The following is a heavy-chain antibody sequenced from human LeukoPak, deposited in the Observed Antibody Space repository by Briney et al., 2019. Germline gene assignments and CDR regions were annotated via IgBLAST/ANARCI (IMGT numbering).Heavy chain of an antibody. D-gene: IGHD3-22*01. CDR1: GFTVSSYW. V-gene: IGHV3-7*01. J-gene: IGHJ4*02. Sequence: GGSLRLSCAASGFTVSSYWMSWVRQTPGKGLEWVANIKQDGSEKYYVDSVKGRFTISRDNAKNSLYLQMNSLRAEDTAVYYCARVHDSSGYYPYYFDYWGQGTLVTVSS. CDR2: IKQDGSEK. CDR3: ARVHDSSGYYPYYFDY.